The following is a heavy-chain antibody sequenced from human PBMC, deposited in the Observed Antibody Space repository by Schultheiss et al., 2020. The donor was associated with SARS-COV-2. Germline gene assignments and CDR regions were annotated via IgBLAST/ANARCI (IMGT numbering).Heavy chain of an antibody. CDR3: ARGISIFDYGDYLDY. CDR1: GFTFSNYA. V-gene: IGHV3-23*01. D-gene: IGHD3-3*02. CDR2: ISGSGGRM. Sequence: GKSLKISCAASGFTFSNYAMSWVRQAPGKGLEWASAISGSGGRMYYADSVKGRFTISRDNSENTLYLHMNSLRAEDTAVYYCARGISIFDYGDYLDYWGQGILVTVSS. J-gene: IGHJ4*02.